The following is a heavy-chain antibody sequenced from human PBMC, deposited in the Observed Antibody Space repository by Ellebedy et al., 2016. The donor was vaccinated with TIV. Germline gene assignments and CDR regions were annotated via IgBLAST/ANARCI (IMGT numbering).Heavy chain of an antibody. CDR2: IYYSGST. V-gene: IGHV4-39*07. CDR1: GGSISSSSYY. Sequence: SETLSLTCTVSGGSISSSSYYWVWIRQSPGKGLEWIGSIYYSGSTNYNPSLKSRVTISVDKSKNQFSLKLSSVTAADTAVYYCARDDCSGGSCYHYWGQGTLVTVSS. J-gene: IGHJ4*02. CDR3: ARDDCSGGSCYHY. D-gene: IGHD2-15*01.